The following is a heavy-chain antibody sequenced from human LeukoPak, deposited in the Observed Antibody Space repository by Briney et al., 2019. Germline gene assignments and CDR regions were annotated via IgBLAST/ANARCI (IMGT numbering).Heavy chain of an antibody. CDR3: ARGRYDFWSGYYYYYMDV. J-gene: IGHJ6*03. CDR1: GGSISSGSYY. V-gene: IGHV4-61*02. CDR2: IYTSGST. Sequence: SETLSLTCTVSGGSISSGSYYWSWIQQPAGKGLEWIGRIYTSGSTNYNPSLKSRVTISVDTSKNQFSLKLSSVTAADTAVYYCARGRYDFWSGYYYYYMDVWGKGTTVTVSS. D-gene: IGHD3-3*01.